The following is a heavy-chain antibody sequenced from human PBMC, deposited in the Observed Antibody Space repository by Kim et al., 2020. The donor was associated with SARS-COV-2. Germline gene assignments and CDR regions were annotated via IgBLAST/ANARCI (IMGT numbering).Heavy chain of an antibody. CDR2: VKNDGSEQ. Sequence: GGSLRLSCAASGFTFSRYWMSWVRQAPGKGLEWVANVKNDGSEQHYADSVKGRFTISKDNAKNSLYLRMNSLRADDTAVYYCARDSQQPGGYFDYWGQGTLVTVSS. D-gene: IGHD6-13*01. CDR3: ARDSQQPGGYFDY. J-gene: IGHJ4*02. CDR1: GFTFSRYW. V-gene: IGHV3-7*03.